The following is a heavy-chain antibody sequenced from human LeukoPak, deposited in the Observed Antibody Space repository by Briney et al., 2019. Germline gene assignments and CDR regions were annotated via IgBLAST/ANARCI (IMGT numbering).Heavy chain of an antibody. CDR3: ARGRSGYGPFDAFDI. Sequence: QPGGSLRLSCTASEYTFSSYAMTWVRQAPGEGLDWVSAIRGSGANTYYADSVKGRFAASRDNSKDTLYLQMRSLRAEDTAVYYCARGRSGYGPFDAFDIWGHGTWVTVSS. J-gene: IGHJ3*02. V-gene: IGHV3-23*01. CDR1: EYTFSSYA. D-gene: IGHD3-22*01. CDR2: IRGSGANT.